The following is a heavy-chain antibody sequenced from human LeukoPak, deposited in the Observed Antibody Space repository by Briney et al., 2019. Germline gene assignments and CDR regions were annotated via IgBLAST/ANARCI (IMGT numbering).Heavy chain of an antibody. CDR1: GGSFSGYY. CDR2: INHSGST. V-gene: IGHV4-34*01. CDR3: AREGIAAARNAFDI. Sequence: SETLSLTCAVYGGSFSGYYCSWIRQPPGKGLEWIGEINHSGSTNYNPSLKSRVTISVDTSKNQFSLKLSSVTAADTAVYYCAREGIAAARNAFDIWGQATMVTVSS. D-gene: IGHD6-13*01. J-gene: IGHJ3*02.